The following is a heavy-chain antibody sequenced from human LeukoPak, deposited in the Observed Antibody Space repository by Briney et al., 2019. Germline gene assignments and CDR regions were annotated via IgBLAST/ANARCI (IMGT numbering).Heavy chain of an antibody. J-gene: IGHJ4*02. CDR3: ARDRGIAAAGTFDY. CDR2: ISSSSSYI. CDR1: GFTFSSYS. V-gene: IGHV3-21*01. D-gene: IGHD6-13*01. Sequence: GGSLRLSCAASGFTFSSYSMNWVRQAPGKGLEWVSSISSSSSYIYYADSVKGRFTISRDNAKNSLYLQMNSLRAEDTAVYYCARDRGIAAAGTFDYWGQGTLVTVSS.